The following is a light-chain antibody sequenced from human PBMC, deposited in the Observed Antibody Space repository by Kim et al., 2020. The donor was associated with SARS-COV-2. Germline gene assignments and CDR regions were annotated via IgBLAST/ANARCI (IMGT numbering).Light chain of an antibody. Sequence: ASVKRTCTLSSGHSSYAIAWHQQQPEKGPRYLMKLNSDGSHSKGDGIPDRFSGSSSGAARYLTISSLQSEDEADYYCQTWGTGIWVFGGGTQLTVL. J-gene: IGLJ3*02. CDR3: QTWGTGIWV. CDR2: LNSDGSH. V-gene: IGLV4-69*01. CDR1: SGHSSYA.